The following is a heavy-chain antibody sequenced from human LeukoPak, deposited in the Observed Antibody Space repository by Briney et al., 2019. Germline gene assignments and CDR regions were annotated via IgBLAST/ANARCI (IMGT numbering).Heavy chain of an antibody. CDR3: ARAPAKVGYMDV. D-gene: IGHD1-26*01. V-gene: IGHV1-69*13. CDR1: GGTFSSYA. CDR2: IIPIFGTA. Sequence: GASVKVSCKASGGTFSSYAISWVRQAPGQGLEWMGGIIPIFGTANYAQKFQGRVTITADESTSTAYMELSSLRSEDTAVYYCARAPAKVGYMDVWGKGTTVTISS. J-gene: IGHJ6*03.